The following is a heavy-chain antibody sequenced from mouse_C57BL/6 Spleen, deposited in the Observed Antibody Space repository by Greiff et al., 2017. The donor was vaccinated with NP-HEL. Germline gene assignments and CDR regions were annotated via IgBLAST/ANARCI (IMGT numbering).Heavy chain of an antibody. J-gene: IGHJ4*01. V-gene: IGHV6-3*01. CDR2: IRLKSDNYAT. CDR1: GFTFSNYW. CDR3: TTGIYAMDY. Sequence: EVQGVESGGGLVQPGGSMKLSCVASGFTFSNYWMNWVRQSPEKGLEWVAQIRLKSDNYATHYAESVKGRFTISRADSKSSVFLQVNNVMAEDTRIYYCTTGIYAMDYWGQGTSVTVSS. D-gene: IGHD4-1*01.